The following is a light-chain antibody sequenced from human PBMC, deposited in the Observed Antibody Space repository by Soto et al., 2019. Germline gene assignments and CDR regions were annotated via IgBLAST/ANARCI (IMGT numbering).Light chain of an antibody. J-gene: IGKJ2*01. CDR3: LQYYNSYT. CDR1: QTILYSPNNKNY. Sequence: DIVMTQSPDSLAVSLGERATINCKSSQTILYSPNNKNYLAWYQQKPVQPPKLLTYWASTRQSGVPDRFSGSGSETDFTLTISRVQSEDVAVDDGLQYYNSYTFGPGTKLEI. V-gene: IGKV4-1*01. CDR2: WAS.